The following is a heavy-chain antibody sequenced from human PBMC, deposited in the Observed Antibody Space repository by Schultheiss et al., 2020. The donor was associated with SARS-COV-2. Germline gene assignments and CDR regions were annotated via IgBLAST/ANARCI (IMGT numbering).Heavy chain of an antibody. CDR3: AREGGYSSSSFPSWYFDL. CDR2: IYYSGST. Sequence: SQTLSLTCTVSGGSISSSSYYWSWIRQPPGKGLEWIGYIYYSGSTNYNPSLKSRVTISVDTSKNQFSLKLSSVTAADTAVYYCAREGGYSSSSFPSWYFDLWGRGTLVTVSS. D-gene: IGHD6-6*01. CDR1: GGSISSSSYY. J-gene: IGHJ2*01. V-gene: IGHV4-61*01.